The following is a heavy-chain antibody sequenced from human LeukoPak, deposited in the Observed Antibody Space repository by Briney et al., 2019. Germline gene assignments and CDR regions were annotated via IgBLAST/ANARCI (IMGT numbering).Heavy chain of an antibody. CDR1: GFTFSSYA. CDR2: ISYDGSNI. D-gene: IGHD5-18*01. CDR3: ARDPIGIQLWLNWFDP. V-gene: IGHV3-30-3*01. Sequence: GGSLRLSCAASGFTFSSYAMHWVRQAPGKGLEWVAVISYDGSNIYYADSVKGRFTISRDNSKNTLYLQMNSLRAEDTAVYYCARDPIGIQLWLNWFDPWGQGTLVTVSS. J-gene: IGHJ5*02.